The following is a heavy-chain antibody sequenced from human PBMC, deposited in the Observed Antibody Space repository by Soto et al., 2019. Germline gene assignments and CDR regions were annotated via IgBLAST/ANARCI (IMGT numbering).Heavy chain of an antibody. Sequence: PGESLKISCKGSGYSFTSYWISWVRQMPGKGLEWVGRIDPSDSYTNYSPSFQGHVTISADKSISTAYLQWSSLKASDTAMYYCARLVIYYDSSGYGWFDPWGQGTLVTVSS. V-gene: IGHV5-10-1*01. J-gene: IGHJ5*02. CDR3: ARLVIYYDSSGYGWFDP. D-gene: IGHD3-22*01. CDR1: GYSFTSYW. CDR2: IDPSDSYT.